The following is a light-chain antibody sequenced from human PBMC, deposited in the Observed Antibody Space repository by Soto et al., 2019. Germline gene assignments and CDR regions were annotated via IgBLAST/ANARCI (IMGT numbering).Light chain of an antibody. V-gene: IGKV1-5*03. J-gene: IGKJ1*01. CDR3: QQYTSFWT. Sequence: DIQMTQSPSTLSASVGDRVTITRRASQNITRWLAWYQQKPGKAPKLLIYKTSSLESGVPSRFSGSGSGIDFTLTISSLQPDDFATYYCQQYTSFWTFGQGTNVEIK. CDR1: QNITRW. CDR2: KTS.